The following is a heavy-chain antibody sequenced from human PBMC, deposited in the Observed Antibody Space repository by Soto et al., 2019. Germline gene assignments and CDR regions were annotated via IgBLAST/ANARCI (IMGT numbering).Heavy chain of an antibody. D-gene: IGHD6-19*01. V-gene: IGHV1-69*13. CDR1: RVAFSKFI. J-gene: IGHJ6*02. CDR3: AKVRYSSPMGYYYGMDV. Sequence: SVKVSCKASRVAFSKFIVTWVRQAPGLGLEWVGGIIPIFGTANYAQKFQGRVTVTADESTSTSYMEVNNLRSEDTAVYYCAKVRYSSPMGYYYGMDVWGQGTTVTVSS. CDR2: IIPIFGTA.